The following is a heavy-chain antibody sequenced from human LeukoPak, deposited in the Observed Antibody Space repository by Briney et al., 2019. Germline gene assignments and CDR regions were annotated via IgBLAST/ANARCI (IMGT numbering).Heavy chain of an antibody. CDR3: AKDLGYSGYGLTGY. CDR2: ISGGGGST. V-gene: IGHV3-23*01. CDR1: GFTFSSYA. Sequence: GGSLRLSCAASGFTFSSYAMSWVRQAPGKGLEWGSAISGGGGSTYYADSVKGRFTISRDNSKNTLYLQMNSLRAEDTAVYYCAKDLGYSGYGLTGYWGQGTLVTVSS. J-gene: IGHJ4*02. D-gene: IGHD5-12*01.